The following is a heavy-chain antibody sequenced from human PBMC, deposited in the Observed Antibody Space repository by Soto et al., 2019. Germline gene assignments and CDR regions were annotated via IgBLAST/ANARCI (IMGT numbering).Heavy chain of an antibody. Sequence: EVQLVESGGGLVQPGGSLRLSCAVSGFTFSSSEMYWVGQAPGKGLEWISYIHPSGQPIFYAESVKGRFTISRDNANNSLFLQMNSLSAEDTAVYYCARRASRWGQGTMVTVSS. CDR3: ARRASR. CDR1: GFTFSSSE. J-gene: IGHJ3*01. CDR2: IHPSGQPI. D-gene: IGHD1-26*01. V-gene: IGHV3-48*03.